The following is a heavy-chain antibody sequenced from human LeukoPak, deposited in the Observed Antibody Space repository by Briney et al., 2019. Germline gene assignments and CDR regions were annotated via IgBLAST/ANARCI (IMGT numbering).Heavy chain of an antibody. CDR3: AGWLLRRGFGY. CDR1: GFTFSSYA. Sequence: GGSLRLSCAASGFTFSSYAMHWVRQAPGKGLEWVAVISYDGSNKYYADSVKGRFTISRDNSKNTLYLQMNSLRAEDTAVYYCAGWLLRRGFGYWGQGTLVTVSS. D-gene: IGHD3-22*01. J-gene: IGHJ4*02. V-gene: IGHV3-30-3*01. CDR2: ISYDGSNK.